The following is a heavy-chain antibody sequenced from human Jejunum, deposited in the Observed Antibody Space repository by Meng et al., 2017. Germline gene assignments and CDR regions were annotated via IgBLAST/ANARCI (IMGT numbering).Heavy chain of an antibody. V-gene: IGHV3-23*01. CDR3: ARVVYSGGWYYYYGMDV. D-gene: IGHD6-19*01. Sequence: GGSLRLSCAASGFTFSSYAMNWVRQAPGKGLEWASGITASGGDTYYPDSVKGRFTISRDNSENTLYLQMNSLRVEDTAVYYCARVVYSGGWYYYYGMDVWGQGAAVTVSS. CDR2: ITASGGDT. J-gene: IGHJ6*02. CDR1: GFTFSSYA.